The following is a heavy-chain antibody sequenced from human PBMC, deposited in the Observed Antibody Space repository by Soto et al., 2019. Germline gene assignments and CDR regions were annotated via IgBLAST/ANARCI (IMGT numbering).Heavy chain of an antibody. CDR1: GYTFTTYG. V-gene: IGHV1-18*01. D-gene: IGHD1-26*01. Sequence: QVQLVQPGAEVRKPGASVKVSCKASGYTFTTYGISWVRQAPGQGLEWMGWISGYNGHTKYAQKFQGRVTMTTDTSTSKVYMDLRSLRSDDTAVYYCAREGELPYYYYGLDVWGQGTTVTVSS. CDR3: AREGELPYYYYGLDV. CDR2: ISGYNGHT. J-gene: IGHJ6*02.